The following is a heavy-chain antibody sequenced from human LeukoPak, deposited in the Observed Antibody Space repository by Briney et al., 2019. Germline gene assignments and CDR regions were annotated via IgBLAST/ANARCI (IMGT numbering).Heavy chain of an antibody. Sequence: PGGSLRLSCAASGFTFSSYAMSWVRQAPVKGLEWVSAISGSGGSTYYADSVKGRFTISRDNSKNTLYLQMNSLRAEDTAVYYCAKAMYYYDSCGYAVDIWGQGTMVTVSS. CDR1: GFTFSSYA. CDR2: ISGSGGST. CDR3: AKAMYYYDSCGYAVDI. V-gene: IGHV3-23*01. J-gene: IGHJ3*02. D-gene: IGHD3-22*01.